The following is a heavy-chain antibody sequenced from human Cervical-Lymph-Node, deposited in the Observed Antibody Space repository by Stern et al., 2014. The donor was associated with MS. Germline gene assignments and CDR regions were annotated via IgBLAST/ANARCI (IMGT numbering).Heavy chain of an antibody. J-gene: IGHJ4*02. D-gene: IGHD6-13*01. V-gene: IGHV1-18*01. Sequence: VQLVESGPEVKKPGASVKVSCKASGYTLTTYGITWVRQVPGQGLEWMGWVNPYNDNTNYAQKFQGSLTMTTDTSRSTAYMELRSLTSDDTAVYFCARDPFTAESGTCAHWGQGTLVTVSS. CDR1: GYTLTTYG. CDR2: VNPYNDNT. CDR3: ARDPFTAESGTCAH.